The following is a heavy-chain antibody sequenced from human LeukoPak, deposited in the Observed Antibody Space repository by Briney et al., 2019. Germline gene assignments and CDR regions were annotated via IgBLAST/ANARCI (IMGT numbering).Heavy chain of an antibody. V-gene: IGHV3-11*01. CDR2: ISSSGSTI. CDR1: GGSFSGYY. Sequence: LSLTCAVYGGSFSGYYWSWIRQAPGKGLEWVSYISSSGSTIYYADSVKGRFTISRDNAKNSLYLQMNSLRAEDTAVYYCAGGGGYSYGFSDYWGQGTLVTVSS. J-gene: IGHJ4*02. D-gene: IGHD5-18*01. CDR3: AGGGGYSYGFSDY.